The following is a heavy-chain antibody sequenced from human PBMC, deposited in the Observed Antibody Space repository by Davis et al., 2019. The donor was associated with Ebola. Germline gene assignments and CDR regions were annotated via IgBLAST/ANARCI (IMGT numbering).Heavy chain of an antibody. CDR1: GASITSGGYF. CDR3: ARGGPVVTATRFDD. J-gene: IGHJ4*02. Sequence: PSQTLSPTCSLSGASITSGGYFWNWIRQHPGKGLEWTGSAYPTRLTYYNPSLKSPFTISVDTSTDQFSLTLNSVTAADTAIYNCARGGPVVTATRFDDWGQGMLVTVSS. V-gene: IGHV4-31*01. CDR2: AYPTRLT. D-gene: IGHD2-21*02.